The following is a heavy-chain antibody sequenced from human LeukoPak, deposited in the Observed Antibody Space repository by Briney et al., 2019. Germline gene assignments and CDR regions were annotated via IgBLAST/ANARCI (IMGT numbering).Heavy chain of an antibody. CDR2: SSSSSSYI. CDR3: ARGSSGWSAGYYYGMDV. CDR1: GFTFSSYS. Sequence: PGGSLRLSCAASGFTFSSYSMNRVRQAPGKGLEWVSSSSSSSSYIYYADSVKGRFTISRDNAKNSLYLQMNSLRAEDTAVYYCARGSSGWSAGYYYGMDVWGQGTTVTVSS. V-gene: IGHV3-21*01. J-gene: IGHJ6*02. D-gene: IGHD6-19*01.